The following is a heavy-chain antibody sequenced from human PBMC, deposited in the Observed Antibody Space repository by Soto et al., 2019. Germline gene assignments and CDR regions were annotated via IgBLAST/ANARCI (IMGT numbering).Heavy chain of an antibody. V-gene: IGHV3-21*01. D-gene: IGHD5-18*01. CDR1: GFTFSSYS. Sequence: EVQLVESGGGLVKPGGSLRLSCAASGFTFSSYSMNWVRQAPGKGLEWVSSISSSSSYIYYADSVKGRFTISRDNPKNSLYLQMNSLRAEDTAVYYCARGGIQLPFDYWGQGTLVTVSS. CDR2: ISSSSSYI. J-gene: IGHJ4*02. CDR3: ARGGIQLPFDY.